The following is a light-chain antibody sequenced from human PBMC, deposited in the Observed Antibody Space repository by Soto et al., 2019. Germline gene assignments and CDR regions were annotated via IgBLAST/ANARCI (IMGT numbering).Light chain of an antibody. CDR1: QSVSSN. CDR3: QQYNNWPPSII. Sequence: EIVMTQSPATLSVSPGERATLSCRASQSVSSNLAWYQQKPGQAPRLLIYGASTRATGIPVRFRGSGSGTEFTLTISSLQSEDFAVYYCQQYNNWPPSIIFGQGTRLEIK. J-gene: IGKJ5*01. V-gene: IGKV3-15*01. CDR2: GAS.